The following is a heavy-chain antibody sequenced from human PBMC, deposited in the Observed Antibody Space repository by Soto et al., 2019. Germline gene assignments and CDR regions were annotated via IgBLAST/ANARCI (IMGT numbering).Heavy chain of an antibody. CDR1: GYTFTSYD. D-gene: IGHD3-3*01. CDR2: MNPNSGNT. V-gene: IGHV1-8*01. Sequence: QVQLVQSGAEVKKPGASVKVSCKASGYTFTSYDINGVRQATGQGLEWMGWMNPNSGNTGYAQKFQGKFTMTRNTSINTAHMELSSLRSEDTAVYYCARGKRRLYYDFWSNDMGVWGQGTTVTVSS. J-gene: IGHJ6*02. CDR3: ARGKRRLYYDFWSNDMGV.